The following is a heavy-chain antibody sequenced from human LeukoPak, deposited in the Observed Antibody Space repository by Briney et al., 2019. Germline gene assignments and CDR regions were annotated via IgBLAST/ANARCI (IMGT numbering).Heavy chain of an antibody. Sequence: SETLSLTCTVSGGSISSSSYYGGWIRQPPGKGLEWTGSIYYSGSTYYNPSLKSRVTISVDTSKNQFSLKLSSVTAADTAVYYCARSGVATTSWGFDPWGQGTLVTVSS. V-gene: IGHV4-39*07. CDR2: IYYSGST. CDR1: GGSISSSSYY. J-gene: IGHJ5*02. CDR3: ARSGVATTSWGFDP. D-gene: IGHD5-12*01.